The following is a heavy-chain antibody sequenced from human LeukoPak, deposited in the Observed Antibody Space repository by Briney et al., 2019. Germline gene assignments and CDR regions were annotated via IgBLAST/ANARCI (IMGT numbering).Heavy chain of an antibody. J-gene: IGHJ4*02. V-gene: IGHV4-31*03. CDR1: GGSIRSGGYY. D-gene: IGHD3-10*01. Sequence: SQTLSLTCTVSGGSIRSGGYYWSWIRQHPGKGLEWIGYIYYSGSTYYNPSLKSRVTISVDTSKNQFSLKLSSVTAADTAVYYCVRYSYYYASGSQFDYWGQGTLVTVSS. CDR2: IYYSGST. CDR3: VRYSYYYASGSQFDY.